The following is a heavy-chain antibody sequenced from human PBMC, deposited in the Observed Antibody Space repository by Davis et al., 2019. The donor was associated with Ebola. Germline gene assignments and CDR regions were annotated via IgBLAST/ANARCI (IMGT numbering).Heavy chain of an antibody. CDR1: GFTFNDHA. D-gene: IGHD2-8*01. J-gene: IGHJ4*02. V-gene: IGHV3-30*04. CDR2: TSYDGKNQ. CDR3: ATSMVGGLDY. Sequence: GGSLRLSCAASGFTFNDHAMNWVRQAPGKGLEWVAVTSYDGKNQYYADSVKGRFTISRDNSKNTLYVQMSSLTAEDTAVYYCATSMVGGLDYWGQGTPVTVSS.